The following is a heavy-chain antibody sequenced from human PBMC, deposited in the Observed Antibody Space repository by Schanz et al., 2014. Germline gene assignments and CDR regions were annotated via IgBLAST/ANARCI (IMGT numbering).Heavy chain of an antibody. V-gene: IGHV3-33*01. J-gene: IGHJ6*02. Sequence: GQLAESGGGLVQPGGSLRLSCAASGFAFSVYGMHWVRQAPGKGPEWVAAMSYDGSIKYYGDSVKGRFTISRDNSRNTLYLQMNSLRVEDTAVYYCARDTSYGMDVWGQGTTVTVSS. CDR2: MSYDGSIK. CDR1: GFAFSVYG. CDR3: ARDTSYGMDV.